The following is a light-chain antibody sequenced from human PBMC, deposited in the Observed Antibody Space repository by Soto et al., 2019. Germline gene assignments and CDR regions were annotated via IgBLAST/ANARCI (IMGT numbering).Light chain of an antibody. CDR3: QQYYSTPLT. J-gene: IGKJ4*01. Sequence: DIVMTQSPDSLAVSLGERVTINCKSSQSVLYSSNNKNYLAWYQQKPGQPPKLLIYWASTRESGVPDRFSGSGSGTDFTLTISCLQAEDVAVYYCQQYYSTPLTFGGGTKVEIK. V-gene: IGKV4-1*01. CDR2: WAS. CDR1: QSVLYSSNNKNY.